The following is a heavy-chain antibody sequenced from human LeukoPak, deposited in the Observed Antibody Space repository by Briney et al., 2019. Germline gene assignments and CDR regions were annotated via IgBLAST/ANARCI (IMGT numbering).Heavy chain of an antibody. D-gene: IGHD6-19*01. J-gene: IGHJ4*02. CDR3: VSTFSSGWYYFDY. CDR2: ISSSGSTI. CDR1: GFTFSSYE. Sequence: GGSLRLSCAASGFTFSSYEMNWVRQAPGKGLEWVSYISSSGSTIYYADSVKGRFTISRDNAKNSLYLQMNSLRAEDTAVYYCVSTFSSGWYYFDYWGEGTRVSVS. V-gene: IGHV3-48*03.